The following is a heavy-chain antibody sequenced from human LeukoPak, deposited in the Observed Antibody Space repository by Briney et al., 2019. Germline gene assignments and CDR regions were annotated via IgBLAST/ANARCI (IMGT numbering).Heavy chain of an antibody. CDR3: ARGRKIYSNSDFDY. Sequence: GGSLRLSCAASGFIFDDHGMNWVRQAPGKGLEWVSGINWSGGSTSYADSVKGRFTISRDNAKNSLYLQMNSLRAEDTASYYCARGRKIYSNSDFDYWGQGTLVTVSS. CDR2: INWSGGST. V-gene: IGHV3-20*04. D-gene: IGHD4-11*01. CDR1: GFIFDDHG. J-gene: IGHJ4*02.